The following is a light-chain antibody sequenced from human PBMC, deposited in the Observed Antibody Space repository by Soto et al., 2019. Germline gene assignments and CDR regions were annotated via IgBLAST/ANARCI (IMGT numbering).Light chain of an antibody. CDR3: QRSWT. J-gene: IGKJ2*01. Sequence: DIQMNQSPSSLSASVGDRVTITCRASQNISDSLNWYQHKPGKAPKLLIYAASSLQSGVPSRFSGSGSGTDFTLTISSLQPEDFGSYYCQRSWTFGQGTKLE. V-gene: IGKV1-39*01. CDR2: AAS. CDR1: QNISDS.